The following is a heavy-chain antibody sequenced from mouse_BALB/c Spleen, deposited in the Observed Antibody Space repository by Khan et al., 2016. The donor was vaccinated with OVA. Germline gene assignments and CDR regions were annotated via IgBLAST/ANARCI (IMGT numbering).Heavy chain of an antibody. CDR1: GYTFTSNT. CDR2: INPRSVYT. D-gene: IGHD2-12*01. V-gene: IGHV1-4*01. J-gene: IGHJ4*01. Sequence: HVQLKLSGAELARPGASVKMSCKTSGYTFTSNTMHWVKQRPGQGLEWIGYINPRSVYTIYSQKFKDKATLTAVISSSTAYMQLSSLTSDESAVNDCTRRTTGYEMDYGGQGNRVTV. CDR3: TRRTTGYEMDY.